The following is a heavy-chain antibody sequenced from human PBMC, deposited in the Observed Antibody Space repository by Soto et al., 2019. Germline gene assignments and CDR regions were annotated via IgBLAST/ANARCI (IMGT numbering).Heavy chain of an antibody. Sequence: SETLSLTCAVYGGSFSGYYWSWIRQTPGKGLEWIGEINDSGSTNHNPSLKSRVTISVDTPKNQFSLKLSSVTAADTAVYYCARLSGGSGYDDAFDIWGQGTMVTVSS. CDR1: GGSFSGYY. V-gene: IGHV4-34*01. J-gene: IGHJ3*02. CDR2: INDSGST. CDR3: ARLSGGSGYDDAFDI. D-gene: IGHD2-15*01.